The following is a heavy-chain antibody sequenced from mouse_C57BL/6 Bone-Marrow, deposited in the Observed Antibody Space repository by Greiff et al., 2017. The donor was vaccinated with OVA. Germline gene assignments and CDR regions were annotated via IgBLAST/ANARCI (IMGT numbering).Heavy chain of an antibody. D-gene: IGHD1-1*01. Sequence: EVKLQQSGPVLVKPGASVKMSCKASGYTFTDYYMNWVKQSHGKSLEWIGVINPYNGGTSYNQKFKGKATLTVDKSSSTAYMELNSLTSEDSAVYYCARDPYYGSSSYWYFDVWGTGTTVTVSS. CDR1: GYTFTDYY. CDR3: ARDPYYGSSSYWYFDV. V-gene: IGHV1-19*01. CDR2: INPYNGGT. J-gene: IGHJ1*03.